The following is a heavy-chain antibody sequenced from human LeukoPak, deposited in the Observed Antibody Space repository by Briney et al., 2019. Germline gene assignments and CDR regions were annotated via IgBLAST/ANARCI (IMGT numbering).Heavy chain of an antibody. D-gene: IGHD5-18*01. CDR1: GGSFSGYY. CDR3: ARSGYSYGYGDY. CDR2: INHSGST. V-gene: IGHV4-34*01. J-gene: IGHJ4*02. Sequence: PSETLPLTCAVYGGSFSGYYWSWIRQPPGKGLEWIGEINHSGSTNYNPSLKSRVTISVDTSKNQFSLKLSSVTAADTAVYYCARSGYSYGYGDYWGQGTLVTVSS.